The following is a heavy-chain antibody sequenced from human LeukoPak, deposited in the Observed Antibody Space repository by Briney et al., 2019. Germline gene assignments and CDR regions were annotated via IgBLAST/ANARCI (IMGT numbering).Heavy chain of an antibody. CDR2: INPNSGGT. D-gene: IGHD5-24*01. J-gene: IGHJ4*02. CDR3: ASVEIWEGKEMATPRDY. V-gene: IGHV1-2*02. CDR1: GYTVTGYY. Sequence: ASVKVSCKASGYTVTGYYMHWVRPAPGQGLEWVGWINPNSGGTNYAQKFQGRVTMTRDTSISTAYMELSRLRSDDTTVYYCASVEIWEGKEMATPRDYWGQGTLVTVSS.